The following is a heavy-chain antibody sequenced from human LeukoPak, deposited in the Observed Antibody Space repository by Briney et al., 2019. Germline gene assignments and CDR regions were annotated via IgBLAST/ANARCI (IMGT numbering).Heavy chain of an antibody. D-gene: IGHD6-13*01. V-gene: IGHV4-39*07. J-gene: IGHJ5*02. CDR3: ARDIWGYSSSWPRLANWFDP. Sequence: PSETLSLTCNVSGGSISSGRYYWGWVRQPPGKGLEWIGSMSYSGSTHYSPSLKSRVTISVDTSKNQFSLKLSSVTAADTAVYYCARDIWGYSSSWPRLANWFDPWGQGTLVTVSS. CDR2: MSYSGST. CDR1: GGSISSGRYY.